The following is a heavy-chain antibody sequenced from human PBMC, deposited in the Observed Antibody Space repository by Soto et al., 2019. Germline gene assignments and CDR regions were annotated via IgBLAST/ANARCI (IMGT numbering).Heavy chain of an antibody. CDR2: SSNSGTFS. CDR3: ARSGDNYNRLDY. CDR1: GFTFSDYY. D-gene: IGHD1-1*01. V-gene: IGHV3-11*06. J-gene: IGHJ4*02. Sequence: GGSLRLSCEGSGFTFSDYYIGWIRQAPGKGLEWISYSSNSGTFSRYADSVKGRFSISRDNTKNLLYLQMNSLRAEDTAVYYCARSGDNYNRLDYWGQGTPVTVSS.